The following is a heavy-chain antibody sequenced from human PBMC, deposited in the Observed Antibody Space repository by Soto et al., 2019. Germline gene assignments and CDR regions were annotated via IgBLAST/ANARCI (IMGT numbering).Heavy chain of an antibody. J-gene: IGHJ5*02. CDR3: ARDRLQYGWFDP. CDR1: GFTFSDYY. CDR2: ISSSGSTI. D-gene: IGHD4-4*01. V-gene: IGHV3-11*01. Sequence: GGSLRLFCAASGFTFSDYYMGWIRQAPGKGLEWVSYISSSGSTIYYADSVKGRFTISRDNAKNSLYLQMNSLRAEDTAVYYCARDRLQYGWFDPWGQGTLVTVS.